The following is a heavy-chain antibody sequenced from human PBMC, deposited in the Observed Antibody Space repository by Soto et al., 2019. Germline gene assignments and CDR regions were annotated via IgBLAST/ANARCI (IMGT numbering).Heavy chain of an antibody. CDR3: ARSAGLYAVQS. CDR1: GDSVSSPYY. V-gene: IGHV4-4*02. J-gene: IGHJ5*02. Sequence: QVQLQESGPGLVKPSGTLSLTCAVSGDSVSSPYYWCWVRQPPGEGLEWIGEVFHTGTTSYNPSRRSRVTISMDKSINPSSRDLSSVPAADTAVYYCARSAGLYAVQSWGPGTLVIVSS. CDR2: VFHTGTT. D-gene: IGHD2-8*01.